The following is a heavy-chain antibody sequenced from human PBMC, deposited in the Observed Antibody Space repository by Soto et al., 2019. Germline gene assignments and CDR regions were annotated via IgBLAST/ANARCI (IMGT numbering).Heavy chain of an antibody. CDR2: IYYSGST. Sequence: PSETLSLTCTVSGVSISSSSYYLGWIRPPPGKGLEWIGSIYYSGSTYYNPSLKSRVTISVDTSKNQFSLKLSSVTAADTAVYYCARQGSSYPTYYYGMDVWGQGTTVTVSS. D-gene: IGHD6-13*01. CDR1: GVSISSSSYY. V-gene: IGHV4-39*01. CDR3: ARQGSSYPTYYYGMDV. J-gene: IGHJ6*02.